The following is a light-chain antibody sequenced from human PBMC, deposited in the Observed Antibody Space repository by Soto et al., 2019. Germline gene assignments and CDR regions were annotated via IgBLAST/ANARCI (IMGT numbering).Light chain of an antibody. V-gene: IGKV1-5*01. CDR1: QSINNW. CDR2: DAS. Sequence: DIELTHSPSTLSASVADRFTVTCRASQSINNWLAWYQQKPGRAPKLLIYDASSLQSGVSSRFTGRGSGTEFTLTISSLQPDDFATYYCQQYDSYSRTFGPGTKVDIK. J-gene: IGKJ1*01. CDR3: QQYDSYSRT.